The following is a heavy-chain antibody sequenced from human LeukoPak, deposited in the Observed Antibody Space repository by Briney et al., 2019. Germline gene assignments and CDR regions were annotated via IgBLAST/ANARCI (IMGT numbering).Heavy chain of an antibody. CDR1: GFTFSSYS. D-gene: IGHD5-18*01. CDR3: AKEKLPSGYSFLTDY. J-gene: IGHJ4*02. CDR2: INNNGGAT. Sequence: GGSLRISCSASGFTFSSYSMDWVRQAPGKGPEYVSGINNNGGATQYVDSVKGRFTISRDNSKNTVYLQMNSLRPEDTAVYYCAKEKLPSGYSFLTDYWGQGTLVTVSS. V-gene: IGHV3-64*04.